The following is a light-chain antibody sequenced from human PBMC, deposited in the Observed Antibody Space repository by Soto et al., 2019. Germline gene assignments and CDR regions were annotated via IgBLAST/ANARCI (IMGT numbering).Light chain of an antibody. J-gene: IGKJ1*01. V-gene: IGKV3D-15*01. Sequence: EIVLTQSPGTLSVSPGYRFTLSCRASQSISINLAWYQHKPGQAPRLLIHGASTRATGVPARISGSGSGTEFTLTISSLQSEDFAVYYCQQFRNWPWTFGQGTTVDIK. CDR3: QQFRNWPWT. CDR2: GAS. CDR1: QSISIN.